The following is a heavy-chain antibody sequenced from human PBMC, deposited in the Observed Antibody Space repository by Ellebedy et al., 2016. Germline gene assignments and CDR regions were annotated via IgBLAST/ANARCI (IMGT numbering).Heavy chain of an antibody. J-gene: IGHJ4*02. V-gene: IGHV1-69*13. CDR2: IIPMFGTT. CDR3: ARISGDYYDSSGPHDY. D-gene: IGHD3-22*01. CDR1: GGTFSSYA. Sequence: SVKVSCXASGGTFSSYAISWVRQAPGQGLEWVGRIIPMFGTTYYAQKFQGRVTITADESTTTAYMELSSLTSEDTAVYYCARISGDYYDSSGPHDYWGQGTLVTVSS.